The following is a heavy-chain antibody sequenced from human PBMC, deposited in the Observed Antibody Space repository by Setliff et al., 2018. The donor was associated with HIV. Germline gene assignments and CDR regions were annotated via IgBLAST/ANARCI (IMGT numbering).Heavy chain of an antibody. CDR3: VHRVVWGGLDV. Sequence: ESGPTLVNPTQTLTLTCTFSGFSLSPRGMSVSWIRQPPGKALEWLARIDWDDANHYSPSLKTRLSITKDTSKNQMVLTMTNMDPVDTATYYCVHRVVWGGLDVWGQGTTVTVSS. CDR2: IDWDDAN. D-gene: IGHD2-8*02. V-gene: IGHV2-70*12. CDR1: GFSLSPRGMS. J-gene: IGHJ6*02.